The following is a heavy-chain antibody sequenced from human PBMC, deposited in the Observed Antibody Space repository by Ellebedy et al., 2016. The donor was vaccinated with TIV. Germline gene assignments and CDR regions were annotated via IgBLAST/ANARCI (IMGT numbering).Heavy chain of an antibody. CDR3: ARETRPPVEYYDFWSGYYSRDNWFDP. J-gene: IGHJ5*02. CDR2: IYYSGST. Sequence: SETLSLTXTVSGGSISSYYWSWIRQPPGKGLEWIGYIYYSGSTNYNPSLKSRVTISVDTSKNQFSLKLSSVTAADTAVYYCARETRPPVEYYDFWSGYYSRDNWFDPWGQGTLVTVSS. CDR1: GGSISSYY. D-gene: IGHD3-3*01. V-gene: IGHV4-59*12.